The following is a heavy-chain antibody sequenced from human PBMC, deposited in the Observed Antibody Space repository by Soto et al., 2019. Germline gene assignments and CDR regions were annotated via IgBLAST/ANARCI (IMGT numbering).Heavy chain of an antibody. CDR3: AKDQRYYDSGSYSVDY. CDR2: ISYDGSNK. D-gene: IGHD3-10*01. J-gene: IGHJ4*02. CDR1: GFTFSSYG. V-gene: IGHV3-30*18. Sequence: GGSLRLSCAASGFTFSSYGMHWVRQAPGKGLEWVAVISYDGSNKYYADSVKGRFTISGDNSKNTLYLQMNSLRAEDTAVYYCAKDQRYYDSGSYSVDYWGQGTLVTVSS.